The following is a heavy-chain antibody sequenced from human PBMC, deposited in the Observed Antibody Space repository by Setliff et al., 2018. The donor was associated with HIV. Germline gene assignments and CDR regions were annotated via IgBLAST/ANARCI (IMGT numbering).Heavy chain of an antibody. CDR1: GFTFSNYW. J-gene: IGHJ3*02. CDR3: ARPGYSYDRDAFDI. V-gene: IGHV3-7*01. D-gene: IGHD5-18*01. CDR2: IKQDGSEK. Sequence: GGSLRLSCAASGFTFSNYWMSWVRQAPGKGLEWVANIKQDGSEKYYVDSVKGRFTISRDNAKSSLYLQMNSLRAEDTAVYYCARPGYSYDRDAFDIWGQGTMVTVSS.